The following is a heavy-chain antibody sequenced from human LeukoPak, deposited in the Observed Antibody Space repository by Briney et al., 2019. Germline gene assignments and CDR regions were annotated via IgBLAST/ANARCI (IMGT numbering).Heavy chain of an antibody. CDR1: GGSFSGYY. D-gene: IGHD3-22*01. CDR2: INHSGST. V-gene: IGHV4-34*01. CDR3: ARASYYYDSSGYYAPHI. J-gene: IGHJ4*02. Sequence: PSETLSLTCAVYGGSFSGYYWSWIRQPPGKGLEWIGEINHSGSTNYNPSLKSRVTISVDASKNQFSLKLSSVTAADTAVYYCARASYYYDSSGYYAPHIWGQGALVTVSS.